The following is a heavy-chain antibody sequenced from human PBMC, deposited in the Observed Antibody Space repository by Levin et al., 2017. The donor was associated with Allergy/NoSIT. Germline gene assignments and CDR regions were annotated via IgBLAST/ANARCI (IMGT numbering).Heavy chain of an antibody. D-gene: IGHD3-10*01. CDR1: GFIFSNFW. CDR3: VRRGGSGSYYRYFDY. J-gene: IGHJ4*02. CDR2: INIDGSST. V-gene: IGHV3-74*01. Sequence: PGGSLRLSCAASGFIFSNFWMHWVRQAPGKGLVWVSRINIDGSSTNYADSVKGRFTISRDNAKNTEKVQMNSLRAEDTAVYYCVRRGGSGSYYRYFDYWSQGSLVTVSA.